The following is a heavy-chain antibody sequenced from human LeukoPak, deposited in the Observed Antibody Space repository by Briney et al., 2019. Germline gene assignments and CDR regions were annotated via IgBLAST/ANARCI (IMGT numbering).Heavy chain of an antibody. D-gene: IGHD6-13*01. CDR1: GYTFTGYY. V-gene: IGHV1-2*02. CDR3: ARVVKSPGYSSSWYSY. Sequence: ASVKVSCKASGYTFTGYYLHWVRQAPGQGLEWMGWINPNSGGTDYAQKFQGRVTTTRDASISTVYMELSRLRSDDTAVYYCARVVKSPGYSSSWYSYWGQGTLVTVSS. J-gene: IGHJ4*02. CDR2: INPNSGGT.